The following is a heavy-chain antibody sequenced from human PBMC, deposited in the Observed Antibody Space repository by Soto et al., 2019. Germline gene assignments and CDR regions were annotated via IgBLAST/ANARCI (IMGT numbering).Heavy chain of an antibody. J-gene: IGHJ4*02. CDR1: GLTFSTYG. Sequence: GGSLRLSCAASGLTFSTYGMHWVRQAPGKGLEWVALIWYDGSHKYYADSVKGRFTISRDNSKNTLYLQMDSLRAEDTAVYYCALIVPATMPIDHWGQGTLVTVSS. CDR3: ALIVPATMPIDH. CDR2: IWYDGSHK. V-gene: IGHV3-33*01. D-gene: IGHD2-2*01.